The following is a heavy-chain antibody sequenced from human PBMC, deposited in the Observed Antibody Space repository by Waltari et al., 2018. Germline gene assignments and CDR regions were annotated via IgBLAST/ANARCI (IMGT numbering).Heavy chain of an antibody. D-gene: IGHD2-2*02. V-gene: IGHV1-2*02. J-gene: IGHJ6*03. CDR1: GYTFTGYY. CDR3: ARDSHCSSTSCYTRPRYYMDV. Sequence: QVQLVQSGAEVKKPGASVKVSCKASGYTFTGYYMHWVRQAPGQGLEGMGWINPNSGGTNYAQKFQGRVTMTRDTSISTAYMELSRLRSDDTAVYYCARDSHCSSTSCYTRPRYYMDVWGKGTTVTVSS. CDR2: INPNSGGT.